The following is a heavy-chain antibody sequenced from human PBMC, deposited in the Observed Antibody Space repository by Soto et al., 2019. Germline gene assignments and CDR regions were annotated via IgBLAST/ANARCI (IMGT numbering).Heavy chain of an antibody. CDR1: GCSISSSY. CDR2: IYYSGST. D-gene: IGHD3-10*01. V-gene: IGHV4-59*01. Sequence: PSETLSLTCTVSGCSISSSYWSWIRQPPGKGLEWIGYIYYSGSTNYNPSLKSRVTISVDTSKNQFSLKLSSVTAADTAVYYCARVWGGAFDIWGQGTMVT. J-gene: IGHJ3*02. CDR3: ARVWGGAFDI.